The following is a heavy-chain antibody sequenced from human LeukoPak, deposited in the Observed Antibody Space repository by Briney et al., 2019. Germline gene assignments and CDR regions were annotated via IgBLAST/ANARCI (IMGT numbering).Heavy chain of an antibody. Sequence: SETLSLTCAVYGGSFSGYYWSWIRQPPGKGLEWIGEINHSGSTNYNPSLKSRVTISVDTSKNQFSLKLSSVTAADTAVYYCARVLPLTVRFDPWGQGTLVTVSS. D-gene: IGHD3-10*01. V-gene: IGHV4-34*01. J-gene: IGHJ5*02. CDR2: INHSGST. CDR3: ARVLPLTVRFDP. CDR1: GGSFSGYY.